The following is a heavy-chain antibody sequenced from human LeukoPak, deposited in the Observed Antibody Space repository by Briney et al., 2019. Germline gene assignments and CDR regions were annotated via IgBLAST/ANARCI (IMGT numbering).Heavy chain of an antibody. V-gene: IGHV4-39*01. J-gene: IGHJ4*02. Sequence: SETLSLTCTVSGGSISSSSYYWGWIRQPPGKGLEWIGSIYYSGSTYYNPSLKSRVTISVDTSKNQFSLKLSSVTAADTPVYYCAEITVASSHYYDSSGYYYGGVFDYWGQGTLVTVSS. D-gene: IGHD3-22*01. CDR3: AEITVASSHYYDSSGYYYGGVFDY. CDR1: GGSISSSSYY. CDR2: IYYSGST.